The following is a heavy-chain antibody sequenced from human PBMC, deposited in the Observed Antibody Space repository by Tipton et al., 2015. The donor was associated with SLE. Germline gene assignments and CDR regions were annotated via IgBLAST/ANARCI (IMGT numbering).Heavy chain of an antibody. V-gene: IGHV3-11*04. CDR3: AKETRSSGYYFDF. Sequence: SLRLSCAASGFPFSESWMSWVRQAPGKGLEWVSYISTTGNTIYYADSVKGRFTISRDNAKNSLFLQMNSLRAEDTAVYFCAKETRSSGYYFDFWGQGTLVTVSS. D-gene: IGHD3-22*01. CDR1: GFPFSESW. J-gene: IGHJ4*02. CDR2: ISTTGNTI.